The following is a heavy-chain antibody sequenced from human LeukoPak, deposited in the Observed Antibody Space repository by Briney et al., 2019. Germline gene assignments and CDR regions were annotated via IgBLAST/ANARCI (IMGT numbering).Heavy chain of an antibody. D-gene: IGHD1-7*01. CDR2: ISSSGNYI. Sequence: PGGSLRLSCAASVFTFSTYSMNWVRQAPGKGLEWVSSISSSGNYIYYADSVKGRFAISRDNAKNSLYLQMNSLRAEDTAVYSCVGVYGNYSQDFDYWGQGTLVTVSS. CDR3: VGVYGNYSQDFDY. V-gene: IGHV3-21*01. CDR1: VFTFSTYS. J-gene: IGHJ4*02.